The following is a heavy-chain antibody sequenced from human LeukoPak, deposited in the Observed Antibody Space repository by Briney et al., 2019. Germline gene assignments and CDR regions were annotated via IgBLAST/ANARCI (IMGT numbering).Heavy chain of an antibody. D-gene: IGHD6-13*01. J-gene: IGHJ5*02. V-gene: IGHV4-31*03. CDR1: GGSISSGGYY. CDR3: ARAQHRKDWFDP. CDR2: IYYSGST. Sequence: PSETLSLTCTVSGGSISSGGYYWSWIRQHPGKGLEWIGYIYYSGSTYYSPSLKSRVTISVDTSKNQFSLKLSSVTAADTAVYYCARAQHRKDWFDPWGQGTLVTVSS.